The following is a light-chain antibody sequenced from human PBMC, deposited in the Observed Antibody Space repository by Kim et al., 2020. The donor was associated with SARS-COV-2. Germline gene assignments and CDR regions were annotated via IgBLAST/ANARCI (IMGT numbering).Light chain of an antibody. Sequence: QSVLTQPPSVSGAPGQRVTVSCTGTHSNIGAGYDVHWYQQFPGMATKLLIYGDINRPSGVPDRFSGSKSGSSASLVITGLQPEDEADYYCQSYDSSLSGYVFGSGTKVTVL. CDR3: QSYDSSLSGYV. V-gene: IGLV1-40*01. CDR2: GDI. CDR1: HSNIGAGYD. J-gene: IGLJ1*01.